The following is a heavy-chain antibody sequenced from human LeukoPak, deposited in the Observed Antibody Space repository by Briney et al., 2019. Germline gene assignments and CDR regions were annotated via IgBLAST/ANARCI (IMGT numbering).Heavy chain of an antibody. CDR1: GFTFSSYA. J-gene: IGHJ4*02. CDR2: ISSSSSYI. V-gene: IGHV3-21*01. Sequence: GGSLRLSCVASGFTFSSYAMNWVRQAPGKGLEWVSSISSSSSYIYYADSVKGRFTISRDNAKNSLYLQMNSLRAEDTAVYYCAVYILTGYYIDYWGQGTLVTVSS. CDR3: AVYILTGYYIDY. D-gene: IGHD3-9*01.